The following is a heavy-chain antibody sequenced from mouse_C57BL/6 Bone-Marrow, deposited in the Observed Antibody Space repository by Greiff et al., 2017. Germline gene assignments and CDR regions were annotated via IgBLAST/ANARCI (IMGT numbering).Heavy chain of an antibody. Sequence: EVQVVESGGGLVKPGGSLKLSCAASGFTFSSYAMSWVRQTPEKRLEWVATISDGGSYTYYPDNVKGRFTISRDNAKNNLYLQMSHLKSEDTAMYYCARDYDYGYYYAMDYWGQGTSVTVSS. J-gene: IGHJ4*01. CDR3: ARDYDYGYYYAMDY. V-gene: IGHV5-4*01. CDR1: GFTFSSYA. CDR2: ISDGGSYT. D-gene: IGHD1-1*01.